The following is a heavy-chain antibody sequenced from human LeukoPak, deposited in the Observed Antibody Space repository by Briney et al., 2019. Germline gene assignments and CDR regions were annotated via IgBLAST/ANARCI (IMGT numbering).Heavy chain of an antibody. CDR3: AREPGDIVVVVAAGFDP. CDR1: GYTFTSYG. V-gene: IGHV1-18*01. J-gene: IGHJ5*02. Sequence: ASVKVSCKASGYTFTSYGISWVRQAPGQGLEWMGWISAYNGNTNYAQKLQGRVTMTTDTSTSTAYMELRSLRSDDTAVYYCAREPGDIVVVVAAGFDPWGQGTLVTVSS. CDR2: ISAYNGNT. D-gene: IGHD2-15*01.